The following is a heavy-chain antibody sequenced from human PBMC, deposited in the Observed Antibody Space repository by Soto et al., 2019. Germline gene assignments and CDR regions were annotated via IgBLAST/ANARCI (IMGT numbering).Heavy chain of an antibody. V-gene: IGHV1-69*16. D-gene: IGHD2-2*01. Sequence: QVQLVQSGAEVKKPGSSVRVSCRASGGSSSSYLFSWVRQAPGQGPEWMGGIVPILGVPAYAPKFQDRLTISSDESTGTAYMELSNRRSDDTAVYYCASGRVPAVKSRFDPWGQGALVTVSS. J-gene: IGHJ5*02. CDR3: ASGRVPAVKSRFDP. CDR1: GGSSSSYL. CDR2: IVPILGVP.